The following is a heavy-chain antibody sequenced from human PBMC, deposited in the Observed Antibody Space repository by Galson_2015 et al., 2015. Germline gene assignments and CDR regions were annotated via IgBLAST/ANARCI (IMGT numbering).Heavy chain of an antibody. CDR2: IIPIFGTS. V-gene: IGHV1-69*06. Sequence: SVKVSCKASGGSFNIYGISWVRQAPGQGLQWMGGIIPIFGTSNYAQKFQGRATITADKSTSTAYMELSGLRSEDTAVYYCARAFQDCSRNSCPYNYWGQGTLVTVSS. D-gene: IGHD2-2*01. J-gene: IGHJ4*02. CDR3: ARAFQDCSRNSCPYNY. CDR1: GGSFNIYG.